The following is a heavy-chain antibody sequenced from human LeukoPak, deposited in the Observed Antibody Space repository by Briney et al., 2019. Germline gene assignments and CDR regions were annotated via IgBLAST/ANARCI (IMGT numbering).Heavy chain of an antibody. CDR1: GFTFSSYG. V-gene: IGHV3-33*08. Sequence: GGSLRLSCAASGFTFSSYGMHWVRQAPGKGLEWVAVVWYDGSNKYYADSVKGRFTISRDNSKNTLYLQMNSLRAEDTAVYYCARVIAAAGRPNWYFDLWGRGTLVTVSS. D-gene: IGHD6-13*01. CDR3: ARVIAAAGRPNWYFDL. CDR2: VWYDGSNK. J-gene: IGHJ2*01.